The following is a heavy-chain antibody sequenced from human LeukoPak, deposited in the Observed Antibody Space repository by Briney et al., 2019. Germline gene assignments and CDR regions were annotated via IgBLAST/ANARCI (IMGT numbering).Heavy chain of an antibody. V-gene: IGHV4-59*03. CDR3: AKTTAGYSSGRYPGCPVDY. CDR1: GGSMSSYY. CDR2: IYRSGGT. D-gene: IGHD6-19*01. J-gene: IGHJ4*02. Sequence: SETLSLTCTVSGGSMSSYYWGWIRQPPGKGLEWIGYIYRSGGTNYNPSVRSRVSISLDTSKNQFSLRLSSVTAADTAVYYCAKTTAGYSSGRYPGCPVDYWGQGTLVNVSS.